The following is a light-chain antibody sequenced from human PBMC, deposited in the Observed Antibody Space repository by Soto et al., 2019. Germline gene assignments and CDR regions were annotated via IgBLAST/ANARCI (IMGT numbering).Light chain of an antibody. J-gene: IGLJ1*01. V-gene: IGLV1-44*01. CDR2: DTN. Sequence: QSVLTQPPSASGTPGQTVTISCSGASSNIGGKPVNWYQQLPGTAPKVPIYDTNRRPSGVPDRFSGSKSGTSASLAISGLQFDDEADYYCAAWDVSLNGYVFGPGTKVTVL. CDR3: AAWDVSLNGYV. CDR1: SSNIGGKP.